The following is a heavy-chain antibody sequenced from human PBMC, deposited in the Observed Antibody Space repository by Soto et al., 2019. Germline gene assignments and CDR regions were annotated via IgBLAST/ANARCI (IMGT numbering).Heavy chain of an antibody. CDR3: VRWNGYGDY. CDR1: GFSVSTYG. V-gene: IGHV3-23*01. J-gene: IGHJ4*02. CDR2: VSGGSGTT. D-gene: IGHD1-1*01. Sequence: EVQLLESGGGLVQPGGSLRLSCAASGFSVSTYGVTWVRQAPGKGLEWVSGVSGGSGTTHYRDSVRGRFTITTDTSKNTAHLHMNSLRVEDTAVYYCVRWNGYGDYWGQGALVTVS.